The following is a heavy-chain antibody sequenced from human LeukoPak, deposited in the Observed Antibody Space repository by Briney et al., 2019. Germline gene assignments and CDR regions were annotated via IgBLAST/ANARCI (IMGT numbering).Heavy chain of an antibody. Sequence: GGSLRLSCAASGFTFSSYAMSWFRQAPGKGLEWVSAISGSGNTTYYADSVKGRFTISRDDSKNTVYLQMNSLRADDTAVYYCATDKVNYLDSSGYYPFDSWGQGTLVTVSS. CDR1: GFTFSSYA. CDR3: ATDKVNYLDSSGYYPFDS. D-gene: IGHD3-22*01. J-gene: IGHJ5*01. V-gene: IGHV3-23*01. CDR2: ISGSGNTT.